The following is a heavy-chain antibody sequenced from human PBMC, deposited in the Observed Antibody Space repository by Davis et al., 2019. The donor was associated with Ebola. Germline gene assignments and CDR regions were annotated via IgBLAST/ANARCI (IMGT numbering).Heavy chain of an antibody. CDR1: GFTFDDYA. Sequence: PGGSLRLSCAASGFTFDDYAMHWVRQAPGKGLEWVSGISWNSGSIGYADSVKGRFTISRDNAKNSLYLQMNSLRAEDTALYYCAKETRGGATDYWGQGTLVTVSS. CDR2: ISWNSGSI. J-gene: IGHJ4*02. CDR3: AKETRGGATDY. V-gene: IGHV3-9*01. D-gene: IGHD1-26*01.